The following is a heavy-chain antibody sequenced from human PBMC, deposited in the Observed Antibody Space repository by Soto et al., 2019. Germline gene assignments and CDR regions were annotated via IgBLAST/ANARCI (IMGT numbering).Heavy chain of an antibody. CDR1: GFTFSSYA. CDR3: AKRLAYCGGDCYQSDS. Sequence: EVQLLESGGGLVQPGGSLRLSCAASGFTFSSYAMSWVRQAPGKGLEWVSGISNSGGSTYYAESVKGRFTISRDNSKNTLYLQMNSLRAEDTAVYYCAKRLAYCGGDCYQSDSWGQGTLVTVSS. V-gene: IGHV3-23*01. J-gene: IGHJ4*02. CDR2: ISNSGGST. D-gene: IGHD2-21*02.